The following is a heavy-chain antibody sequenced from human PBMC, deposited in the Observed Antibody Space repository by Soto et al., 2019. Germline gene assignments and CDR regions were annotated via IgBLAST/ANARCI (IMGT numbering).Heavy chain of an antibody. J-gene: IGHJ6*03. CDR3: ARSDIVVVVAATTRYYYYYMDV. CDR2: IYSSGST. V-gene: IGHV3-53*01. D-gene: IGHD2-15*01. Sequence: GGALRLSCSVPWLLVRSNYINLVRPAPGEGLEGGSSIYSSGSTYYVDSVKGRFTISRDNAKNSLYLQMNSLRAEDTAVYYCARSDIVVVVAATTRYYYYYMDVWGKGTTVTVSS. CDR1: WLLVRSNY.